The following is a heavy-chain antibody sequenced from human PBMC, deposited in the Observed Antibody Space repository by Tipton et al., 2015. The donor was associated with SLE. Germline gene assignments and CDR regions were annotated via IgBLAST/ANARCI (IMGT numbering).Heavy chain of an antibody. V-gene: IGHV3-23*01. J-gene: IGHJ4*02. Sequence: SLRLSCAASGFTFTNHAMSWVRESPGKGLEWVSSFSGGDGGAYHADSVKGRFTMSRDHSKNMVFVQMDSLRVEDTAVYYCAKDKFSSGRAAQNSWGQGTLVTVSS. CDR1: GFTFTNHA. CDR3: AKDKFSSGRAAQNS. CDR2: FSGGDGGA. D-gene: IGHD6-19*01.